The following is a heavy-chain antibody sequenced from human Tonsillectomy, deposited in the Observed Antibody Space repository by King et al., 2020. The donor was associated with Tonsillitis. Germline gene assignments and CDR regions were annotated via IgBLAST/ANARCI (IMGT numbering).Heavy chain of an antibody. D-gene: IGHD2-2*01. CDR2: ISYDGCNK. J-gene: IGHJ3*02. Sequence: HVQLVESGGGVVQPGRSLRLSCAASGFTFSSYAMHWVRQAPGNGLEWVAVISYDGCNKDYANSVKGRFTLSRANSKNTLYLQMNSLRAEDTAVYYCARGYCSSTSCFSAFDIWGQGTMVTVSS. CDR1: GFTFSSYA. V-gene: IGHV3-30-3*01. CDR3: ARGYCSSTSCFSAFDI.